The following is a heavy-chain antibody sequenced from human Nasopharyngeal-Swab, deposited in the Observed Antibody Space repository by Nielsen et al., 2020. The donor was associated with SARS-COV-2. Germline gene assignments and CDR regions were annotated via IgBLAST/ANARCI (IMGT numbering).Heavy chain of an antibody. CDR3: ARIPYATGSY. D-gene: IGHD2-2*01. CDR2: ISFDGTNK. CDR1: GFTFSISA. V-gene: IGHV3-30*04. Sequence: GGSLRLSCAASGFTFSISAIHWVRQAPGKGLEWVAVISFDGTNKYYADFVKGRFTISRDNSKNTVFLQMSSLRPDDTALYSCARIPYATGSYWGPGTLVTASS. J-gene: IGHJ4*02.